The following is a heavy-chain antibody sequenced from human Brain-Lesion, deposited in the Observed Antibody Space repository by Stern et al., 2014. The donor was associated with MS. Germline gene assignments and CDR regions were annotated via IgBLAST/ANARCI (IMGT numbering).Heavy chain of an antibody. V-gene: IGHV3-74*01. CDR3: ARGERWFDS. CDR2: VNNAGRRT. Sequence: EVQLVESGGGLVKPGGSLRLSCAASGFTFSDYWMHWVRQAPGKGLVWVSRVNNAGRRTSYADSVKGRFTMSRDNAKNTLYLQMNSLRVEDTAIYYCARGERWFDSWGQGTLVIVSS. CDR1: GFTFSDYW. J-gene: IGHJ5*01.